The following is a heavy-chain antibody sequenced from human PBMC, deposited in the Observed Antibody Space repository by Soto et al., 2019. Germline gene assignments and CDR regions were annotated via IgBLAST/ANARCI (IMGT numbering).Heavy chain of an antibody. J-gene: IGHJ6*02. CDR1: GYTFTSYG. CDR2: ISAYNGNT. D-gene: IGHD1-7*01. CDR3: ARERYNWNYGYYYGMDV. V-gene: IGHV1-18*01. Sequence: ASVKVSCKASGYTFTSYGISWVRQAPGQGLEWMGWISAYNGNTNYAQKLQGRVTMTTDTSTSTAYMELRSLRSDDTAVYYCARERYNWNYGYYYGMDVWGQGTTVTVSS.